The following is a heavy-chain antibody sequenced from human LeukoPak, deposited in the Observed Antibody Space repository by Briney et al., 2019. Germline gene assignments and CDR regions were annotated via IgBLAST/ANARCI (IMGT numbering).Heavy chain of an antibody. CDR2: INSDGSTT. Sequence: PGGSLRLSCAASGVTFSTYWMHWVRQAPGKGLVWVSHINSDGSTTSYADSVKGRFTISRDNAKNTLYLQMNSLRADDTAVYYCAIFALPDWGQGTLATVSS. J-gene: IGHJ4*02. V-gene: IGHV3-74*01. CDR3: AIFALPD. CDR1: GVTFSTYW.